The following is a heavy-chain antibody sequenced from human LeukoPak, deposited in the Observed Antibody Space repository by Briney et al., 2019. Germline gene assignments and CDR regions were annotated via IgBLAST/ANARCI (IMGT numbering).Heavy chain of an antibody. V-gene: IGHV4-39*02. D-gene: IGHD3-10*01. J-gene: IGHJ5*02. Sequence: SETLSLTCTVSGDSVTSGGFYWAWLRQPPERGLEWITTVYYTGSTYYNPSLNSRVTISIDTSKNHFSLKLRSVVAPDTAVYYCARHSGSGSLSRPFDPWGQGTLVTVSS. CDR2: VYYTGST. CDR3: ARHSGSGSLSRPFDP. CDR1: GDSVTSGGFY.